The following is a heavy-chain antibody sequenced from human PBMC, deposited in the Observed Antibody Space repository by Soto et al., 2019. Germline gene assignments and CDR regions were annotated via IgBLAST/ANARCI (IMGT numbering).Heavy chain of an antibody. D-gene: IGHD3-10*01. J-gene: IGHJ6*02. Sequence: GGSLRLSCAASGFTFSSYGMHWVRQAPGKGLEWVAVISYDGSNKYYADSVKGRFTISRDNSKNTLYLQMNSLRAEDTAVYYCAKGGYGSGSYMGHYYYGMDVWGQGTTVTVSS. CDR1: GFTFSSYG. CDR2: ISYDGSNK. CDR3: AKGGYGSGSYMGHYYYGMDV. V-gene: IGHV3-30*18.